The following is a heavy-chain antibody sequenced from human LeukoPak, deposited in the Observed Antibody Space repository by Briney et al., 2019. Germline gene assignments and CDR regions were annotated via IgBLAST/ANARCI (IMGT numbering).Heavy chain of an antibody. V-gene: IGHV4-4*09. J-gene: IGHJ4*02. CDR2: VYTSGTT. Sequence: SETLSLTCTVSGGSISGYYWSWIRQPPGKGLEWIGHVYTSGTTNHNPSLRSRVTISLDTSMNQFSLQLNSVTAADTAVYYCARHARYSGYDFLVCWGQGTLVSVSS. D-gene: IGHD5-12*01. CDR1: GGSISGYY. CDR3: ARHARYSGYDFLVC.